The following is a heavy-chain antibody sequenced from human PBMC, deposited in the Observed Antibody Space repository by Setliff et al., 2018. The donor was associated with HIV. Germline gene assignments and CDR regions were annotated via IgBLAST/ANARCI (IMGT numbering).Heavy chain of an antibody. CDR1: GGSISSRNFY. Sequence: PSETLSLTCTVSGGSISSRNFYWGWIRQPPGKGLEWIGSIAYTGSGYYNSSLKSRVTISVDTSRNECSLKLTSVTAADTDVYYCAREVRWELPQGFDHWGQGSQVTVSS. V-gene: IGHV4-39*07. J-gene: IGHJ4*02. CDR3: AREVRWELPQGFDH. D-gene: IGHD1-26*01. CDR2: IAYTGSG.